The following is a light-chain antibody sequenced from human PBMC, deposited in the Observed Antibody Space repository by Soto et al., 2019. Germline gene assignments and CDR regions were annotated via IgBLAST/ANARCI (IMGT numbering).Light chain of an antibody. Sequence: QSALTQPPSASGSPGQSVTISGTGTSSDVGGYKYVSWYQQHPGKAPKLMIFEVNKRPSRVPDRFSGSKSGNTASMTVSGLKAEDEADYYCSSYAGINNLGVFGPGTKLTVL. CDR1: SSDVGGYKY. V-gene: IGLV2-8*01. CDR3: SSYAGINNLGV. J-gene: IGLJ1*01. CDR2: EVN.